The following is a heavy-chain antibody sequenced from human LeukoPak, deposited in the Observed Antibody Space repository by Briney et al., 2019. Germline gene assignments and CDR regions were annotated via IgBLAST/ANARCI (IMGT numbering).Heavy chain of an antibody. V-gene: IGHV1-69*13. D-gene: IGHD4-17*01. Sequence: VASVKVSCKASGGTFSSYAISWVRQAPGQGLEWMGGIIPIFGTANYAQKFQGRVTITADESTSTAYMELSSLRSEDTAVYYCARGLGDYAVFDYWGQGTLVTVSS. J-gene: IGHJ4*02. CDR1: GGTFSSYA. CDR3: ARGLGDYAVFDY. CDR2: IIPIFGTA.